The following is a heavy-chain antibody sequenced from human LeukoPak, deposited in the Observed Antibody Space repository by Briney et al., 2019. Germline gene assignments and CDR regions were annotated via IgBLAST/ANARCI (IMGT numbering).Heavy chain of an antibody. CDR3: ARSPYDSSGYYS. Sequence: PGGSLRLSCAASGFTFSSYEMNWVRQAPGKGLQWVSYISSSGSTIYYADSVKGRFTISRDNAKNSLYLQMNSLRAEDTAVYYCARSPYDSSGYYSWGRGTLVTVSS. V-gene: IGHV3-48*03. D-gene: IGHD3-22*01. J-gene: IGHJ4*02. CDR2: ISSSGSTI. CDR1: GFTFSSYE.